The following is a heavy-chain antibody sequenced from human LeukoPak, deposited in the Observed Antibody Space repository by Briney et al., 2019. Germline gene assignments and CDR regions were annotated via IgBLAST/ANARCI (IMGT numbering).Heavy chain of an antibody. V-gene: IGHV3-7*01. J-gene: IGHJ4*02. CDR3: KSGGAAPGSFDN. Sequence: GGSLRLSCAASGFTFSDYWMSWMRQAPGKGLEWVANIKYDGDEEYYVDSVKGRFTISRDNAKISLYLQLNSLRVEDTAVYYCKSGGAAPGSFDNWGQGTLVTVSP. CDR2: IKYDGDEE. CDR1: GFTFSDYW. D-gene: IGHD6-13*01.